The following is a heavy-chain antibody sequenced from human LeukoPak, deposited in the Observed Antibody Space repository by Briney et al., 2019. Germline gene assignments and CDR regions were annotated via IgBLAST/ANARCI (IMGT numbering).Heavy chain of an antibody. Sequence: ASVKVSCKASGGTFSSYAISWVRQAPGQGLEWMGWINPNSGGTNYAQNFQGRVTMTRDTSITTAYMELSRLTSDDTAVYYCARRLVTATSYYYMDVWGKGTTVTVSS. D-gene: IGHD2-15*01. CDR3: ARRLVTATSYYYMDV. CDR2: INPNSGGT. J-gene: IGHJ6*03. V-gene: IGHV1-2*02. CDR1: GGTFSSYA.